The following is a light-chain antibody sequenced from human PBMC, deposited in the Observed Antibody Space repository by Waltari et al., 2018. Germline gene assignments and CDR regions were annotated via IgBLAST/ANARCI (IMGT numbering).Light chain of an antibody. J-gene: IGLJ7*01. Sequence: QSVLTQPPSVSAAPGQRVTISCSGGHSNIGNNYVSWYRQFPGTAPKLLIYEDSERPSGVPGRFSGSKSGTSATLDITGLQAGDEADYYCGTWDSSLSGAVFGGGTHLTVI. CDR1: HSNIGNNY. CDR3: GTWDSSLSGAV. V-gene: IGLV1-51*02. CDR2: EDS.